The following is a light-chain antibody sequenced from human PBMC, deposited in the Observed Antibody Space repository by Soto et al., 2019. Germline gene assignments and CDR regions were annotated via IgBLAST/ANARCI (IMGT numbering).Light chain of an antibody. CDR2: LGS. CDR3: MQALQTPLT. Sequence: IVMIQSPLSLPVTPGEPASISCRSSQSLLHSNGYNFLDWYLQKPGQSPQLLIYLGSNRASGVPDRFSGSGSGTDFTLKISRVEAEDVGVYYCMQALQTPLTFGGGTKVDIK. J-gene: IGKJ4*01. V-gene: IGKV2-28*01. CDR1: QSLLHSNGYNF.